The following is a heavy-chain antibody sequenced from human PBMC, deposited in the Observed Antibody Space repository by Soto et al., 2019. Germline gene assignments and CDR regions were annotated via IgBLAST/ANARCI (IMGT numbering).Heavy chain of an antibody. CDR2: IYYSGST. CDR1: GASLSSYY. V-gene: IGHV4-59*01. D-gene: IGHD3-16*01. CDR3: ARTWGSPNVY. J-gene: IGHJ4*02. Sequence: QVQLQESGPGLVKPSETLSLTCVVSGASLSSYYWSWIRQPPGKGLEWIGYIYYSGSTNYNPSLKSRVTISVATPKNQFPLKLSSVTAADTAVYYCARTWGSPNVYWGRGTLVTVSS.